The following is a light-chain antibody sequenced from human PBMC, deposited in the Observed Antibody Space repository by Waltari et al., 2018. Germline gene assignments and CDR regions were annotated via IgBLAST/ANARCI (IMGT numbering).Light chain of an antibody. Sequence: SYELTQPPSVSVSPGQTASITCSGEKLGDKSACWYQQKPGQSPVLVIYQDNKRPSGIPERFSGSNSGSTATLTISGTQATDEADYYCQAWDTSTYVFGPGTKVTVL. CDR1: KLGDKS. J-gene: IGLJ1*01. V-gene: IGLV3-1*01. CDR2: QDN. CDR3: QAWDTSTYV.